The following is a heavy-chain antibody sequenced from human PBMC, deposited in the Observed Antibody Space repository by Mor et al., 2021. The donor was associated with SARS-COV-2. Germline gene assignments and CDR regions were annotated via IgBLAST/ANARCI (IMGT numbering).Heavy chain of an antibody. Sequence: GKGLEWVSTLYSGGSTFYADSVKGRFTISRDSSKNTLYLQMNSLRTEDTAVYYCARDLDYYGMDVWGQGT. CDR2: LYSGGST. V-gene: IGHV3-66*01. D-gene: IGHD3-16*01. CDR3: ARDLDYYGMDV. J-gene: IGHJ6*02.